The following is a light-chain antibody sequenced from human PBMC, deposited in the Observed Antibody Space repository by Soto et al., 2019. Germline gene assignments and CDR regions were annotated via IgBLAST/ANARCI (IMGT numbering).Light chain of an antibody. CDR3: QAWGSGVKV. J-gene: IGLJ2*01. CDR2: LNSDGSH. V-gene: IGLV4-69*01. Sequence: QLVLTQSPSVSASLGASVKLTCTLSSGHSSYAIAWHQQQPEKGPRYLMKLNSDGSHNKGDGIPDRFSGSSSGAERYLTISGLQSEDEADYYCQAWGSGVKVFGGGTKLTVL. CDR1: SGHSSYA.